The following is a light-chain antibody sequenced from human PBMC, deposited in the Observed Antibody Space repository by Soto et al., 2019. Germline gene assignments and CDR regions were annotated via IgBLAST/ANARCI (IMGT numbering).Light chain of an antibody. J-gene: IGKJ4*01. Sequence: DIQLTHSPSFLSASVGYRVTITCRASQGISSYLAWYQQKPGKAPKLLIYAASTLQSGVPSRFTGSRPGTESTLKISRLQSEDFANHYSQQIHSYPLFGGGTKVDIK. CDR1: QGISSY. V-gene: IGKV1-9*01. CDR2: AAS. CDR3: QQIHSYPL.